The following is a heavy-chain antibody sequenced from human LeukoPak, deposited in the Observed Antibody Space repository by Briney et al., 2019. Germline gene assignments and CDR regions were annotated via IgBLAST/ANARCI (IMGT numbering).Heavy chain of an antibody. D-gene: IGHD3-10*01. CDR1: GFTFSSYA. J-gene: IGHJ4*02. CDR2: ISYDGSNK. CDR3: ATPQGWFGEYHHGGIDY. Sequence: GGSLKLSCAATGFTFSSYAMHWVRQAPGKGLEWVAVISYDGSNKYYADSVKGRFTISRDNSKNTLYLQMNSLRAEDTAVYYYATPQGWFGEYHHGGIDYWGQGTLVTVSS. V-gene: IGHV3-30*04.